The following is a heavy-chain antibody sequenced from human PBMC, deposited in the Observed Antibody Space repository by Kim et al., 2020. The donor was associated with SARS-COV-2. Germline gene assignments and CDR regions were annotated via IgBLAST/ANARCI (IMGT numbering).Heavy chain of an antibody. V-gene: IGHV3-43*01. CDR1: GFTFDDYT. Sequence: GGSLRLSCVASGFTFDDYTMHWVRQGPGKRLEWVSLVTWDGGIAYYADSVKGRFTVSRDNNRNALYLQMDNLSTDDTALYFCARDFYDILTGSVGGSWG. CDR3: ARDFYDILTGSVGGS. CDR2: VTWDGGIA. J-gene: IGHJ5*01. D-gene: IGHD3-9*01.